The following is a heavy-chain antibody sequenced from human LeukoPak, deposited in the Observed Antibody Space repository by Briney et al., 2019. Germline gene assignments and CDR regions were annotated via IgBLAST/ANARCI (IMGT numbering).Heavy chain of an antibody. D-gene: IGHD4-4*01. CDR2: IYYSEST. CDR3: AGGSNYESVYYFDY. CDR1: GGSISSSSYY. J-gene: IGHJ4*02. V-gene: IGHV4-39*07. Sequence: PSETLSLTCTVSGGSISSSSYYWGWIRQPPGKGLEWIGSIYYSESTYYNPSLKSRVTISVDTSKNQFSLKLSSVTAADTAVYYCAGGSNYESVYYFDYWGQGTLVTVSS.